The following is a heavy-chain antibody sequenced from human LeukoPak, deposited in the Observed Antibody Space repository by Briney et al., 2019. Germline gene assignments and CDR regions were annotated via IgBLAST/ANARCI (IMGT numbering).Heavy chain of an antibody. D-gene: IGHD1-20*01. CDR1: GGSISSGTYY. Sequence: PSETLSLTCTVSGGSISSGTYYWSWIRQPAGKGLEWIGRIYISGSTNYNPSLKSRVTISVDTSKNQFSLKLSSVTAADTAVYYCARDFGYNSPWFDPWGQGTLVTVSS. CDR2: IYISGST. CDR3: ARDFGYNSPWFDP. V-gene: IGHV4-61*02. J-gene: IGHJ5*02.